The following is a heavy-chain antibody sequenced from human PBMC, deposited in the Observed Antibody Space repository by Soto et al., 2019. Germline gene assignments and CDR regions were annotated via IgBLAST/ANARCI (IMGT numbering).Heavy chain of an antibody. D-gene: IGHD1-26*01. CDR3: ARLLSVGATRLYYYYGMDV. J-gene: IGHJ6*02. Sequence: PSETLSLTCAVYGGSFSGYYWSWIRQPPGKGLEWIGEINHSGSTNYNPSLKSRVTISVDTSKNQFSLKLSSVTAADTAAYYCARLLSVGATRLYYYYGMDVWGQGTTVTVS. V-gene: IGHV4-34*01. CDR2: INHSGST. CDR1: GGSFSGYY.